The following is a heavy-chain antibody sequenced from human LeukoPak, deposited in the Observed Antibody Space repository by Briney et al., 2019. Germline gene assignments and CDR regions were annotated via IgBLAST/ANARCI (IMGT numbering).Heavy chain of an antibody. CDR1: GGSLSSGSYY. Sequence: SQTLSLTCTISGGSLSSGSYYWTWIRQHPDKGLEWIGYINYSGNIYYNPSLKSRVTMSVYTSKNQFSLRLSSVTAADTAVYFCTRYDSATMSGWFDPWGRGTLVTASS. D-gene: IGHD2-2*01. V-gene: IGHV4-31*03. J-gene: IGHJ5*02. CDR2: INYSGNI. CDR3: TRYDSATMSGWFDP.